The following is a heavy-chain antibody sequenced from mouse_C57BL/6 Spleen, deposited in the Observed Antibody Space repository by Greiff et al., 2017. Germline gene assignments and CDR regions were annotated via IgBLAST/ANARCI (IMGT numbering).Heavy chain of an antibody. CDR3: AREIWDYGSSFPYCDV. D-gene: IGHD1-1*01. V-gene: IGHV1-64*01. CDR2: IHPNSGST. J-gene: IGHJ1*03. CDR1: GYTFTSYW. Sequence: QVQLQQPGAELVKPGASVKLSCKASGYTFTSYWMHWVKQRPGQGLEWIGMIHPNSGSTNYNEKFKSKATLTVDKSSSTAYMQLSSLTSEDSAVYYCAREIWDYGSSFPYCDVWGTGTTVTVSS.